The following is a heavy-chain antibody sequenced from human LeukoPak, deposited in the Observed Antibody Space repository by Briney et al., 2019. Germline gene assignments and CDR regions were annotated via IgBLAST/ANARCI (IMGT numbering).Heavy chain of an antibody. J-gene: IGHJ6*03. V-gene: IGHV4-59*12. CDR2: IYYSGST. CDR3: ARDLGSGFWSGYRYYYMDV. D-gene: IGHD3-3*01. CDR1: GGSISSYY. Sequence: PSETLSLTCSVSGGSISSYYWSWIRQPPGKGLEWIGYIYYSGSTNYNPSLKSRVTISVDTSKNQFSLKLSSVTAADTAVYYCARDLGSGFWSGYRYYYMDVWGKGTTVTVSS.